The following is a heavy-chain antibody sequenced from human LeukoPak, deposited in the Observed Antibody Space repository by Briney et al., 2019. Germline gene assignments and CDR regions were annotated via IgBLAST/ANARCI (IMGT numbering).Heavy chain of an antibody. D-gene: IGHD3-3*01. CDR1: GFTFSSYG. Sequence: GGSLRLSCAASGFTFSSYGMHWVRQAPGKGLEWVAVISYDGSNKYYADSVKGRFTISRDNAKNTLYLQMNSLRAEDTAVYYCARADFGVVNPFDYWGQGTLVTVSS. V-gene: IGHV3-30*03. CDR2: ISYDGSNK. J-gene: IGHJ4*02. CDR3: ARADFGVVNPFDY.